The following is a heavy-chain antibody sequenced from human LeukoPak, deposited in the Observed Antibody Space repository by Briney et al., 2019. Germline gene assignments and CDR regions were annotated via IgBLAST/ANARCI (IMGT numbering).Heavy chain of an antibody. Sequence: GRSLRLSCAASEFTFSSYAMHWVRQAPGKGLEWVALISYDASNKYYADSVKGRFTISRDNSKNTLYLQLNSLRTEDTAVYYCAKAMGKYYDSPCDFWGQGILVTVSS. J-gene: IGHJ4*02. CDR2: ISYDASNK. CDR3: AKAMGKYYDSPCDF. CDR1: EFTFSSYA. V-gene: IGHV3-30*04. D-gene: IGHD3-22*01.